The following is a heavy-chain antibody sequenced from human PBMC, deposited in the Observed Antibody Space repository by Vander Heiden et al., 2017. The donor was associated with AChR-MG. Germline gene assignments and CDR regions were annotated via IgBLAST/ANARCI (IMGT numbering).Heavy chain of an antibody. CDR1: GYTFTTFY. CDR3: ARAGDYSNYPFDY. J-gene: IGHJ4*01. Sequence: QLQLVQSGAEANKPGASVKISCKASGYTFTTFYIHWVRQAPGQGLEWIGWMNPNSGATIYAQKFQGRVTMTRDTSSSTAYMDLSRLKSDDTAVYYCARAGDYSNYPFDYWGHGTLVIDSS. V-gene: IGHV1-2*02. D-gene: IGHD4-4*01. CDR2: MNPNSGAT.